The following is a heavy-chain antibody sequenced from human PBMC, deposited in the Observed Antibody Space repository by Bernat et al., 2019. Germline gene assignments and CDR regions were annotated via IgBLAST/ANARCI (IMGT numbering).Heavy chain of an antibody. V-gene: IGHV3-30*04. Sequence: QVQLVESGGGVVQPGRSLRLSCAASGFTFSSYAMHWVRQAPGKGLEWVAVISYDGSNKYYADSVKGRFTISRDNSKNTLYLQMNSLRAEDTAVYYCARDHQGFGEIDYWGQGTLVTVSS. CDR1: GFTFSSYA. J-gene: IGHJ4*02. D-gene: IGHD3-10*01. CDR3: ARDHQGFGEIDY. CDR2: ISYDGSNK.